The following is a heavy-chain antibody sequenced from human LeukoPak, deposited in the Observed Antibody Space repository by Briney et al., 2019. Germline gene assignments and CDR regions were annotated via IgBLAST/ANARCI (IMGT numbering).Heavy chain of an antibody. D-gene: IGHD3-9*01. J-gene: IGHJ4*02. CDR1: GFTFSSHA. V-gene: IGHV3-30*18. Sequence: GGSLRLSCAASGFTFSSHAMHWVRQAPGKGLEWVAVISYDGSNKYYADSVKGRFTISRDNSKNTLYLQMNSLRAEDTAVYYCANGRDDILTGYYAYWGQGTLVTVSS. CDR3: ANGRDDILTGYYAY. CDR2: ISYDGSNK.